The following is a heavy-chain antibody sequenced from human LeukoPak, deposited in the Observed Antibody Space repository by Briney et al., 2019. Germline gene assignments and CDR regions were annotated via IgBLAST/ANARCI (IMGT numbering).Heavy chain of an antibody. CDR2: IYYSGST. Sequence: PSETLSLTCTVSGGSISSSSYYWGWIRQPPGRGRGWIGSIYYSGSTYYNPSLKSRVTISVDTSKNQFFLKLSSVTAADTAVYYCARDPIQMSSSGDNWGQGTLVTVSS. V-gene: IGHV4-39*07. CDR3: ARDPIQMSSSGDN. J-gene: IGHJ4*02. CDR1: GGSISSSSYY. D-gene: IGHD6-6*01.